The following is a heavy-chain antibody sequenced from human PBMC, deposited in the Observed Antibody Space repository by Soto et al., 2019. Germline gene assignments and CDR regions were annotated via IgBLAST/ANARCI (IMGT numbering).Heavy chain of an antibody. CDR3: AREGYSSGRAFP. D-gene: IGHD6-19*01. CDR1: GFTFSSYW. J-gene: IGHJ5*02. CDR2: INSDGSST. V-gene: IGHV3-74*01. Sequence: PGGSLRLSCAASGFTFSSYWMHWVRQAPGKGLVWVSRINSDGSSTSYADSVKGRFTISRDNAKNTLYLQMNSLRAEDTAVYYCAREGYSSGRAFPWGQGTLVTVSS.